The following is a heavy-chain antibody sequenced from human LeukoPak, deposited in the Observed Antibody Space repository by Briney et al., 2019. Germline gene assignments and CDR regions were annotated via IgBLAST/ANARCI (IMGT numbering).Heavy chain of an antibody. CDR2: IYPGDSDT. CDR1: GYSFTSYW. Sequence: GESLKISRKGSGYSFTSYWIGWVRQMPGKGLEWMGIIYPGDSDTRYSPSFQGQVTISADKSISTAYLQWSSLKASDTAMYYCARSVDTAMAGFDYWGQGTLVTVSS. J-gene: IGHJ4*02. D-gene: IGHD5-18*01. V-gene: IGHV5-51*01. CDR3: ARSVDTAMAGFDY.